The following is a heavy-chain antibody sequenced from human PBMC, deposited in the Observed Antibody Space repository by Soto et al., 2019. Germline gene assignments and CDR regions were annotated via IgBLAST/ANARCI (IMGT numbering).Heavy chain of an antibody. CDR1: GGSINRGGYY. D-gene: IGHD4-4*01. Sequence: QVQLQESGPGLGKPSQTLSLTCPVSGGSINRGGYYWTWIRQHPGKGLEWIGSVYYSGSTNYNPSLKSRVTISVDTSKNQFSPKLSSVSAADTAVYYCARGAGSNFYFDYWGQGTLVTVSS. J-gene: IGHJ4*02. V-gene: IGHV4-31*03. CDR2: VYYSGST. CDR3: ARGAGSNFYFDY.